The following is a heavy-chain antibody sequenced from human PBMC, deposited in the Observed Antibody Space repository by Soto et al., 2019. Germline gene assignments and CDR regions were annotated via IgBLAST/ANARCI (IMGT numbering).Heavy chain of an antibody. D-gene: IGHD3-10*01. V-gene: IGHV5-51*01. CDR3: TRHYTPGNYYHGIY. CDR2: ISPGDSET. J-gene: IGHJ4*02. CDR1: GYSFTNYW. Sequence: PGESLKISCKGSGYSFTNYWIGWVRQMPGKGLEWMGIISPGDSETRYSPSFQGQVTISADKSISTAYLQWNSLKASDTAMYYCTRHYTPGNYYHGIYWGQGTLVTVSS.